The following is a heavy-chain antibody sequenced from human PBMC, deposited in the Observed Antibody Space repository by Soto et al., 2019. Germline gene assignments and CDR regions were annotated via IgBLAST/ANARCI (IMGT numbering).Heavy chain of an antibody. CDR1: GFSLSNARMG. J-gene: IGHJ4*02. CDR2: IFSNDEK. V-gene: IGHV2-26*01. CDR3: ARYSSSWYGFDY. D-gene: IGHD6-13*01. Sequence: SGPTLVNPTDTLTLTCTVSGFSLSNARMGVSWIRQPPGKALEWLAHIFSNDEKSYSTSLKSRLTISKDTSKSQVVLTMTNMDPVDTATYYCARYSSSWYGFDYWGQGTLVTVSS.